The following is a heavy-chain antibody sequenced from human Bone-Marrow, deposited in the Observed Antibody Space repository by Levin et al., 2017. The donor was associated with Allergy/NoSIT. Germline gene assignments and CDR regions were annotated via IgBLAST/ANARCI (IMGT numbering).Heavy chain of an antibody. CDR3: VSGDERQRLFFDH. V-gene: IGHV3-74*01. Sequence: GGSLRLSCAASGFTFSDYWMHWVRQVPGKGLVWVARVDYGGRGTNYADAGGGRFTTSRDNAKKKGYPRIYCLRDEDTAVYFCVSGDERQRLFFDHWGQGTLVTVSS. J-gene: IGHJ4*02. D-gene: IGHD5-12*01. CDR1: GFTFSDYW. CDR2: VDYGGRGT.